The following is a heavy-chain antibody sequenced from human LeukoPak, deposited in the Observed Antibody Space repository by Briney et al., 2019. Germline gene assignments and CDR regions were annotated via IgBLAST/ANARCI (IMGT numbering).Heavy chain of an antibody. CDR3: AKAWFYGSGSAMDV. J-gene: IGHJ6*03. D-gene: IGHD3-10*01. CDR1: GFTFGSYW. Sequence: PGGSLRLSCAASGFTFGSYWMSWVRQAPGKGLEWVANIKQDGSEKYYVDSVKGRFTISRDNAKNTLYLQMNSLRAEDTAVYYCAKAWFYGSGSAMDVWGKGTTVTISS. CDR2: IKQDGSEK. V-gene: IGHV3-7*01.